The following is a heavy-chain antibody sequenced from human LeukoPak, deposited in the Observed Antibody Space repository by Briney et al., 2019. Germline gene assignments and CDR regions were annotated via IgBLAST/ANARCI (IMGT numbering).Heavy chain of an antibody. V-gene: IGHV1-46*01. J-gene: IGHJ4*02. D-gene: IGHD3-22*01. CDR1: GYTFTSYY. CDR3: ARAESPQWDRYRYYYDSSGYWDY. CDR2: INPSGGST. Sequence: SVKVSCKASGYTFTSYYMHWVRQAPGQGLEWMGIINPSGGSTSYAQKFQGRVTMTRDTSTSTVYMELSSLRSEDTAVYYCARAESPQWDRYRYYYDSSGYWDYWGQGTLVTVSS.